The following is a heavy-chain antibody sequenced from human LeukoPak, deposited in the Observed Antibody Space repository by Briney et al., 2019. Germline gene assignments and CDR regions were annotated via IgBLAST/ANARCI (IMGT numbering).Heavy chain of an antibody. D-gene: IGHD3-22*01. V-gene: IGHV1-69*01. CDR1: GGTFSSYA. CDR3: ARPDPPIGYYKAPDAFDI. Sequence: SVKVSCKASGGTFSSYAISWVRQAPGQGPEWMGGIIPIFGTANYAQKFQGRVTITADESTSTAYMELSSLRSEDTAVYYCARPDPPIGYYKAPDAFDIWGQGTMVTVSS. J-gene: IGHJ3*02. CDR2: IIPIFGTA.